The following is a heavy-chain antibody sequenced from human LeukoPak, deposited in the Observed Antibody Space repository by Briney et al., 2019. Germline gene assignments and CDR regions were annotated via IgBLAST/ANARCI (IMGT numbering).Heavy chain of an antibody. CDR3: ATPSGDSSGYYGY. J-gene: IGHJ4*02. Sequence: ASVKVSCKASGYTFTGYYMHWVRQAPGQGLEWMGWINPNSGCTNYAQKFQGRVTMTRDTSISTAYMELSRLRSDDTAVYYCATPSGDSSGYYGYWGQGTLVTVSS. CDR2: INPNSGCT. CDR1: GYTFTGYY. D-gene: IGHD3-22*01. V-gene: IGHV1-2*02.